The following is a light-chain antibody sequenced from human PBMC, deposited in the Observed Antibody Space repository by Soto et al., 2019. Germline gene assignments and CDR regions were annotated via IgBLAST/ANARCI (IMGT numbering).Light chain of an antibody. CDR1: QSVGSN. J-gene: IGKJ1*01. CDR2: GVS. Sequence: EIVMTQSPATLSVSPGERVTLSCRASQSVGSNLAWYQHKPGQAPRLLIYGVSNRATGIPARFSGSGSGTDFTLTISSLEPEDFAVYYCQQRSNWPPWTFGQGTKVEIK. CDR3: QQRSNWPPWT. V-gene: IGKV3-11*01.